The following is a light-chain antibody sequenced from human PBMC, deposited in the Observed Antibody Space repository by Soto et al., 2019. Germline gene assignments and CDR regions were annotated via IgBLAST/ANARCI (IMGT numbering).Light chain of an antibody. J-gene: IGLJ1*01. CDR2: GNS. Sequence: QSVLTQPPSVSGAPGQRVTISCTGSSSNIGAGYDVHWYQQLPGTAPKLLIYGNSNRPSGVPDRFSGSKSGTSASLAITGLQDEDKADYYCQSHDSSLSGYVFGTGTKLTVL. CDR3: QSHDSSLSGYV. CDR1: SSNIGAGYD. V-gene: IGLV1-40*01.